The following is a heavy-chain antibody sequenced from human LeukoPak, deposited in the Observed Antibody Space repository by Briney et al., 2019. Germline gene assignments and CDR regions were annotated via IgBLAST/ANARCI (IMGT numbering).Heavy chain of an antibody. Sequence: GGSLRLSCAASGFTFSSYWMHWVRQDPGKGLVWVSRINSDGSSTSYADSVKGRFTISRDNAKNTLYLQMNSLRDEDTAVYYCARAGKKVASSSLTDYWGQGTLVTVSS. D-gene: IGHD6-13*01. CDR3: ARAGKKVASSSLTDY. V-gene: IGHV3-74*01. CDR2: INSDGSST. CDR1: GFTFSSYW. J-gene: IGHJ4*02.